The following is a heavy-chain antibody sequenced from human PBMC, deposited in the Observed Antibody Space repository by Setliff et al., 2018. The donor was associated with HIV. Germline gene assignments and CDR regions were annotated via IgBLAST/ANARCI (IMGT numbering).Heavy chain of an antibody. V-gene: IGHV1-3*01. CDR2: INVALVKT. CDR3: AREGLWFGDRGYFMDV. D-gene: IGHD3-10*01. CDR1: GYTFAAHP. J-gene: IGHJ6*03. Sequence: ASVKVSCKASGYTFAAHPIHWVRQAPGQRLEWMGWINVALVKTKYSQRLQGRVTITADESTLTAYMELSSLTSEDTAVYYCAREGLWFGDRGYFMDVWGEGTAVTVSS.